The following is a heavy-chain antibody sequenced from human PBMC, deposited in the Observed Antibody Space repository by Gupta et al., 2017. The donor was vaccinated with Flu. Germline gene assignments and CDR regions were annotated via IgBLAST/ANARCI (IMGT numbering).Heavy chain of an antibody. CDR2: IYYSGST. Sequence: GKGLEWIGTIYYSGSTYYNASLKSRVTISVDTSKNQFSLKLSSVTAADTAVYYCARKRTIFGVITSGGAFDIWGQGTMVTVSS. CDR3: ARKRTIFGVITSGGAFDI. V-gene: IGHV4-39*01. D-gene: IGHD3-3*01. J-gene: IGHJ3*02.